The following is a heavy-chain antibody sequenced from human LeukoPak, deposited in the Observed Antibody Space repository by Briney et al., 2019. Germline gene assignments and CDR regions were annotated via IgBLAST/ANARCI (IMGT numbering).Heavy chain of an antibody. CDR3: AKTNSGVLAFDI. J-gene: IGHJ3*02. Sequence: PGGSLRLSCAASGFTFSSYAMSWARQAPGTGLEWVSAISGSGGSTYYADTVKGRFTISSDNSKDTLYLQMNSLRAEDTAVYYCAKTNSGVLAFDIWGQGTMVTVSS. CDR1: GFTFSSYA. V-gene: IGHV3-23*01. D-gene: IGHD2-8*02. CDR2: ISGSGGST.